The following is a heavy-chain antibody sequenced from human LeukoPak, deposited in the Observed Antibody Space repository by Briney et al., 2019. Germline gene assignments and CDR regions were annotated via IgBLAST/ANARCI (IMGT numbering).Heavy chain of an antibody. CDR3: ARWGHINPFDY. V-gene: IGHV1-3*01. CDR1: GYTFTSYA. Sequence: ASVKVSCKASGYTFTSYAMHWVRQAPGQRLEWMGWINAGNGNTKYSQKFQGRVTITRDTSASTACMELSSLRSEDTAVYYCARWGHINPFDYWGQGTLVTVSS. D-gene: IGHD2-21*01. CDR2: INAGNGNT. J-gene: IGHJ4*02.